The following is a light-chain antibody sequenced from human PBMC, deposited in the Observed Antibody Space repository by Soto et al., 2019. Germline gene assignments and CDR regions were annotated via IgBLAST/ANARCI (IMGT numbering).Light chain of an antibody. CDR2: RND. V-gene: IGLV1-47*02. Sequence: QSVLTQPPSASGTPGQRVTISCSGSGSNIGSHDVYWYQHLPGTAPKVLIYRNDQQPSGVPDRFSASRSGTSASLAISGLRSEDEADYYCVAWDDSLSGRVFGGGTKVTVL. CDR1: GSNIGSHD. CDR3: VAWDDSLSGRV. J-gene: IGLJ3*02.